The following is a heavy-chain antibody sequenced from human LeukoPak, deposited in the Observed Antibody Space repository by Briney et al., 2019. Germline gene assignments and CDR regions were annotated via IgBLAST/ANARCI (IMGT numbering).Heavy chain of an antibody. V-gene: IGHV3-30*02. CDR2: IRYDGGNK. CDR3: AKVAAAGNWFDP. Sequence: PGGSLRLSCAASGFTFSSYGMHWVRQAPGKGLEWVAFIRYDGGNKYYADSVKGRFTISRDNSKNTLYLQMNSLRAEDTAVYYCAKVAAAGNWFDPWGQGTLVTVSS. CDR1: GFTFSSYG. D-gene: IGHD6-13*01. J-gene: IGHJ5*02.